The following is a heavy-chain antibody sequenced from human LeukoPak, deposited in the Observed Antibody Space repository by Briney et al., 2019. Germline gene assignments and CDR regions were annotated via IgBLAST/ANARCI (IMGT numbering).Heavy chain of an antibody. D-gene: IGHD3-10*01. CDR1: GFTFSSYA. Sequence: GGSLRLSCAASGFTFSSYALSWVRQAPGKGLEWVSTMTSDGGGTYFADSVKGRFTVSRDNSKNTLFLQMTRLRAEDTAVYYCAKLDSPWAARGSFDHWGQGALVTVSS. J-gene: IGHJ5*02. CDR2: MTSDGGGT. CDR3: AKLDSPWAARGSFDH. V-gene: IGHV3-23*01.